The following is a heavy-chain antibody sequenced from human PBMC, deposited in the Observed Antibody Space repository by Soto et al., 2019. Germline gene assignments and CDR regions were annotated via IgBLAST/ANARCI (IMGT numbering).Heavy chain of an antibody. CDR2: INSDGTRT. Sequence: GGSLRLSCASSGFTFNTYWMHLVRQAPGKGLVWVSRINSDGTRTTYADSVKGRFTISRDNAKNTVYLQMNSLRAEDSAVYYCATVATNSYNWVDPWGQGTLVTVSS. D-gene: IGHD5-12*01. V-gene: IGHV3-74*01. CDR3: ATVATNSYNWVDP. CDR1: GFTFNTYW. J-gene: IGHJ5*02.